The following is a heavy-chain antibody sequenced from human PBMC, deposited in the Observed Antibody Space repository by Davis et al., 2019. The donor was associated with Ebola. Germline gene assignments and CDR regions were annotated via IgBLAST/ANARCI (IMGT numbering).Heavy chain of an antibody. J-gene: IGHJ6*02. CDR3: ARGSRGYIWGSYRYPYYYYGMDV. Sequence: PSETLSLTCAVYGGSFSGYYWSWIRQPPGKGLEWIGEINHSGSTNYNPSLKSRVTISVDTSKNQFSLKLSSVTGADTAVYYCARGSRGYIWGSYRYPYYYYGMDVWGQGTTVTVSS. CDR2: INHSGST. V-gene: IGHV4-34*01. D-gene: IGHD3-16*02. CDR1: GGSFSGYY.